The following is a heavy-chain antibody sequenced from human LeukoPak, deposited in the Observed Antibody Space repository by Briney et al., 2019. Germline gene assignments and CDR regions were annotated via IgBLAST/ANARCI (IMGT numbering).Heavy chain of an antibody. Sequence: ASVKVSCKASGYTFTGYYMHWVRQAPGQGLEWMGWINPNSGGTNYAQKFQGRVTMTRDTSISTAYMELSRLRSDDTAVYYCARAGKTVTTKLDWFDPWGQGTLVTVSS. J-gene: IGHJ5*02. CDR2: INPNSGGT. D-gene: IGHD4-17*01. V-gene: IGHV1-2*02. CDR1: GYTFTGYY. CDR3: ARAGKTVTTKLDWFDP.